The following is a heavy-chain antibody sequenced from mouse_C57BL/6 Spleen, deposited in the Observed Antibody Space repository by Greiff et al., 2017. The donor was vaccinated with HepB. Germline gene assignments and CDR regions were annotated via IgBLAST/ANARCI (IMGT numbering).Heavy chain of an antibody. J-gene: IGHJ3*01. CDR3: ATYSNFFAY. D-gene: IGHD2-5*01. V-gene: IGHV1-74*01. CDR2: IHPSDSDT. Sequence: QVQLKESGAELVKPGASVKVSCKASGYTFTSYWMHWVKQRPGQGLEWIGRIHPSDSDTNYNQKFKGKATLTVDKSSSTAYMQLSSLTSEDSAVYYCATYSNFFAYWGQGTLVTVSA. CDR1: GYTFTSYW.